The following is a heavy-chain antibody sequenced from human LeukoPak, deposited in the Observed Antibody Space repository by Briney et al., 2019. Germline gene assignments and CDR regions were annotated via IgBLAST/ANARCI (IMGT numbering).Heavy chain of an antibody. V-gene: IGHV4-59*01. D-gene: IGHD4-17*01. J-gene: IGHJ4*02. Sequence: SETLSLTCTVSGGSISSYYWSWIRQPPGKGLEWIGYIYYSGSTNYSPSLKSRVTISVDTSKNQFSLKLSSVTAADTAVYYCARDYGDYDFAYWGQGTLVTVSS. CDR1: GGSISSYY. CDR3: ARDYGDYDFAY. CDR2: IYYSGST.